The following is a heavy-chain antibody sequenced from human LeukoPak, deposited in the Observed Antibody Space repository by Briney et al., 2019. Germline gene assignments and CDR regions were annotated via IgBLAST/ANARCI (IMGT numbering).Heavy chain of an antibody. CDR3: AKSKSYYYDSSVY. CDR2: ISGSGGST. Sequence: GGSLRLSCAASGFTFSSYAMSWVRQAPGKGLEWVSAISGSGGSTYYADSVKGRFTISSDNSKNTLYLQMNSLRAEDTAVYYCAKSKSYYYDSSVYWGQGTLVTVSS. V-gene: IGHV3-23*01. CDR1: GFTFSSYA. J-gene: IGHJ4*02. D-gene: IGHD3-22*01.